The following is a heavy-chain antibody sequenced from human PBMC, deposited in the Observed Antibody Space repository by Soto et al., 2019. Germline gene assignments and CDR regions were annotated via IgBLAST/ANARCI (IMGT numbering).Heavy chain of an antibody. CDR2: VSTNDDRT. Sequence: QVQLVQSGPEVKMPGASVKVSCKTSGYIFTAYGIAWLRQAPGQRPEWMGWVSTNDDRTNYAQKFQGRVTMTTDRSTTTTSMELRSLRPDDTAGYYCARELNTESSAYYSFAFWGQGTLVTVSS. CDR3: ARELNTESSAYYSFAF. V-gene: IGHV1-18*01. J-gene: IGHJ4*02. D-gene: IGHD3-22*01. CDR1: GYIFTAYG.